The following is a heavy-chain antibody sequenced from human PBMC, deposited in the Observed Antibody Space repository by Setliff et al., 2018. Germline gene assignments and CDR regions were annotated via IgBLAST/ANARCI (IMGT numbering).Heavy chain of an antibody. J-gene: IGHJ6*02. CDR3: ARDEGSSYFYGMDV. V-gene: IGHV4-61*01. Sequence: SETLSLTCTVSGGSISSSSYYWSWIRQSPGKGLEWIGYIFYNGATDYNPSFKSRVTMSVDTSQNQFSLKLTSVTAADTAVYYCARDEGSSYFYGMDVWGQGTTVTVSS. CDR2: IFYNGAT. CDR1: GGSISSSSYY. D-gene: IGHD6-13*01.